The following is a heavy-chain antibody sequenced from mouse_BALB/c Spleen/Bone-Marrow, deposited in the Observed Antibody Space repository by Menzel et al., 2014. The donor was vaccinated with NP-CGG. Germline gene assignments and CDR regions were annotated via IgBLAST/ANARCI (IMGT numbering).Heavy chain of an antibody. Sequence: DVHLVESGGGLVQPGGSRKLSCAASGFTFSSFGMHWVRQAPERGLEWVAYISSGSSTIFYADTVKGRFTISRDNPKNTLFLQMTSLRSEVSGLYYCRRGVYLQAFCYWGQGATLT. CDR1: GFTFSSFG. J-gene: IGHJ2*01. V-gene: IGHV5-17*02. CDR2: ISSGSSTI. D-gene: IGHD2-1*01. CDR3: RRGVYLQAFCY.